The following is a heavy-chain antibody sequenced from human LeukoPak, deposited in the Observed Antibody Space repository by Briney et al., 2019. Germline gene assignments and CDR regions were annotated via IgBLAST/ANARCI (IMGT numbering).Heavy chain of an antibody. J-gene: IGHJ4*02. V-gene: IGHV2-70*11. CDR3: ARAFPTVTTFDY. CDR1: GFSLSTSGMC. D-gene: IGHD4-17*01. CDR2: IDWDDDK. Sequence: SGPTLVNPTQTLTLTCTFSGFSLSTSGMCVSWIRQPPGKALEWLARIDWDDDKYCNTSLKTRLTISKDTSKNQVVLTMTNMDPVDTATYYCARAFPTVTTFDYWGQGTLVTVSS.